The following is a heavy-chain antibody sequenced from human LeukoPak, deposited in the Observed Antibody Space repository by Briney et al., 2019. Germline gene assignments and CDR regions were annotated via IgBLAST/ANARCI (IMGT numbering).Heavy chain of an antibody. D-gene: IGHD5-24*01. CDR2: IYYSGST. CDR1: GGSISSYY. V-gene: IGHV4-59*08. CDR3: ARQGAGDGYTHRIDYYYYYGRDV. Sequence: PSETLSLTCTVSGGSISSYYWSWIRQPPGKGLEWIGYIYYSGSTNYNPSLKSRVTISVDTSKNQFSLKLSPVTAADTAVYYCARQGAGDGYTHRIDYYYYYGRDVWGQGTTVTVSS. J-gene: IGHJ6*02.